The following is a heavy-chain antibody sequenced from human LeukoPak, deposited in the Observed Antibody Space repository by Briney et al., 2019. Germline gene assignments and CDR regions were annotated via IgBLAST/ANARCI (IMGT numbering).Heavy chain of an antibody. CDR2: ISSSARYM. J-gene: IGHJ4*02. Sequence: GGSLRLSCAASGFTLSTYSMNWVRQAAGKGLEWVSSISSSARYMYYADSVKGRFTISRDNAKNSLYLQMNSLRTEDTAVYFCARDSYSSGWWYYFDYWGQGTLVTVSS. D-gene: IGHD6-19*01. CDR3: ARDSYSSGWWYYFDY. CDR1: GFTLSTYS. V-gene: IGHV3-21*01.